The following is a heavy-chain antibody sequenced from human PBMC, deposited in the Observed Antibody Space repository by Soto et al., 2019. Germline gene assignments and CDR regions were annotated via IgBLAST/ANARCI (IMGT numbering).Heavy chain of an antibody. V-gene: IGHV3-53*01. D-gene: IGHD5-12*01. CDR1: GFTVSSNY. Sequence: GGSLRLSCAASGFTVSSNYMSWVRQVPGKGLEWVSVIYSGGSTYYADSVKGRFTISRDSSKNTLYLQMNSLRAEDTAVYYCARAGATLYADYWGQGTLVTVSS. CDR2: IYSGGST. J-gene: IGHJ4*02. CDR3: ARAGATLYADY.